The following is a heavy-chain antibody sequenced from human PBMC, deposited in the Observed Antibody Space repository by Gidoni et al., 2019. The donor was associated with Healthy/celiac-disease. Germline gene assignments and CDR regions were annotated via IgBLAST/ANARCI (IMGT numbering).Heavy chain of an antibody. CDR2: INPNSGGT. V-gene: IGHV1-2*02. CDR1: GYTFTGYY. D-gene: IGHD2-2*01. J-gene: IGHJ4*02. Sequence: QVQLLQSGAEVKKPGASVTVSCKSSGYTFTGYYMHWVRQAPGQGLEWMGWINPNSGGTNYAQKFQGRVTMTRDTSISTAYMELSRLRSDDTAVYYCARGLNIVVVPAAILLGYWGQGTLVTVSS. CDR3: ARGLNIVVVPAAILLGY.